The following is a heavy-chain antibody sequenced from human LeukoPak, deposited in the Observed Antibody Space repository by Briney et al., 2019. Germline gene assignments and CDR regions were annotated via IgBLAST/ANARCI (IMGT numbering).Heavy chain of an antibody. D-gene: IGHD2-2*01. Sequence: GGSLRLSCAASGFTFSSYSMNWVRQAPGKGLEWISYIGISSGNTKYADSVKGRFTISGDKAKNSVYLQMNSLRVEDTAVYYCARDTKYAFDNWGQGTLVTVSS. CDR3: ARDTKYAFDN. J-gene: IGHJ4*02. CDR2: IGISSGNT. V-gene: IGHV3-48*01. CDR1: GFTFSSYS.